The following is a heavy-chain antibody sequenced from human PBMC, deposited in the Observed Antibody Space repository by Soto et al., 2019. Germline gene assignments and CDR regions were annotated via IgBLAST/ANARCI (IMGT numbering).Heavy chain of an antibody. V-gene: IGHV3-23*01. CDR3: ARCFGMSGSCFALYYFDY. Sequence: VGSLRLSCAASGFTFSSYAMTWVRQAPGKGLEWVSVISGSGGSTYFADSVKGRFTISRDNSKNTLYLQMNSLRAEDTAVYYCARCFGMSGSCFALYYFDYWGQGTLVTVSS. CDR1: GFTFSSYA. CDR2: ISGSGGST. J-gene: IGHJ4*02. D-gene: IGHD2-15*01.